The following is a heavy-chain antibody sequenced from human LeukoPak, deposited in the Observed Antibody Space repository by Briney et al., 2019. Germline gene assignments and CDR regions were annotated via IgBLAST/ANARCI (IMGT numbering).Heavy chain of an antibody. V-gene: IGHV1-2*02. CDR2: INPNSDGT. CDR3: ASLAGSYYYGSGSRWYDAFDI. J-gene: IGHJ3*02. D-gene: IGHD3-10*01. CDR1: GYTFTGYY. Sequence: GASVKVSCKASGYTFTGYYMHWVRQAPGQGLEWMGWINPNSDGTNYAQKFQGRVTMTRDTSISTAYMELSRLRSDDTAVYYCASLAGSYYYGSGSRWYDAFDIWGQGTMVTVSS.